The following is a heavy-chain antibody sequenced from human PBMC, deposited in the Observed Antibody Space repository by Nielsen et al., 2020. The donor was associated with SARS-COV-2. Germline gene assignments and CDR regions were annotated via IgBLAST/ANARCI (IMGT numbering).Heavy chain of an antibody. CDR3: ARDFTVTTGEYYYYYGMDV. J-gene: IGHJ6*02. V-gene: IGHV3-23*01. CDR2: ISGSGGST. D-gene: IGHD4-17*01. CDR1: GFTFSSYA. Sequence: GGSLRLSCTASGFTFSSYAMSWVRQAPGKGLEWVSAISGSGGSTSYAQKFQGRVTMTRDTSTSTVYMELSSLRSEDTAVYYCARDFTVTTGEYYYYYGMDVWGQGTTVTVSS.